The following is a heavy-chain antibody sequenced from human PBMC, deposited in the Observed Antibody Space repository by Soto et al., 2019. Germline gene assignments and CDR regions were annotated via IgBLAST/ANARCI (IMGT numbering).Heavy chain of an antibody. CDR3: THTYFDISGYYCYFDY. CDR2: IYWDDDK. J-gene: IGHJ4*02. D-gene: IGHD3-22*01. CDR1: GFSLSTSGVG. Sequence: QITLKESGPTLVKPTQTLTLTCTFSGFSLSTSGVGVGWIRQPPGKALEWLALIYWDDDKRYSPSLKSRLTITKDTSKNPVVLTMTNMDPVDTAAYYCTHTYFDISGYYCYFDYWGQGTLVTVSS. V-gene: IGHV2-5*02.